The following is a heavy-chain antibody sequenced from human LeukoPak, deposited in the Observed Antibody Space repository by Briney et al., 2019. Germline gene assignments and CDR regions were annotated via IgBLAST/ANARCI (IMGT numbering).Heavy chain of an antibody. D-gene: IGHD3-3*01. CDR3: AKFRHDFWSGFWFDP. CDR1: GFTFSSYS. Sequence: GGSLGLSCAASGFTFSSYSMNWVRQAPGKGLEWVSSISSSSSYIYYADSVKGRFTISRDNAKNSLYLQMNSLRAEDTAVYYCAKFRHDFWSGFWFDPWGQGTLVTVSS. V-gene: IGHV3-21*04. J-gene: IGHJ5*02. CDR2: ISSSSSYI.